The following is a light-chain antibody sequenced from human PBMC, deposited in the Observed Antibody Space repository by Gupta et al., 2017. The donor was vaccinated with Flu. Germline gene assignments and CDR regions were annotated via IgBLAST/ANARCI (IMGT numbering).Light chain of an antibody. Sequence: VLTLSPATLSLSPGEGATLSCRASQSVSSYLAWYHQKPGQAPRLLIYDASNRATGIPARFSGSGSGTDCTRHTSSLWPEDSALCYCQQREKLYYTWGRGTKLEIK. CDR2: DAS. CDR3: QQREKLYYT. V-gene: IGKV3-11*01. CDR1: QSVSSY. J-gene: IGKJ2*01.